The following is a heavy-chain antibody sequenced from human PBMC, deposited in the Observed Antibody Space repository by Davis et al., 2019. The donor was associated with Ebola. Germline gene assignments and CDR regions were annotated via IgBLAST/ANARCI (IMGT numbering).Heavy chain of an antibody. CDR3: TRGIARRRSGSWFDP. D-gene: IGHD2-15*01. CDR1: GYTFTSYA. V-gene: IGHV1-3*01. Sequence: AASVKVSCKASGYTFTSYAMHWVRQAPGQRLEWMGWINAGNGNTKYSQKFQGRVTMTRDTSITTAYMELSSLSSDDTAVYYCTRGIARRRSGSWFDPWGQGTPVTVSS. CDR2: INAGNGNT. J-gene: IGHJ5*02.